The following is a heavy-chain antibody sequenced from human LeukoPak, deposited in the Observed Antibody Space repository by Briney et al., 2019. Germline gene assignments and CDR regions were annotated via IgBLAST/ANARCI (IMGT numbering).Heavy chain of an antibody. CDR2: INHSGST. D-gene: IGHD3-9*01. CDR3: ARRSPDYDILTGYYKGGYFDY. V-gene: IGHV4-34*01. Sequence: PSETLSLTCGVYGGSFSGYYWNWIRQPPGKGLEWIGEINHSGSTNYNPSLKSRVTISVDTSKNQFSLKLSSVTAADTAVYYCARRSPDYDILTGYYKGGYFDYWGQGTLVTVSS. J-gene: IGHJ4*02. CDR1: GGSFSGYY.